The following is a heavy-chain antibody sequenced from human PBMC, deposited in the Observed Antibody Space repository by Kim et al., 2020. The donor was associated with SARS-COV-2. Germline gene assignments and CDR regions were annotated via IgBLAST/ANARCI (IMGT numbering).Heavy chain of an antibody. CDR3: AKQEDSSGWSPWWFDL. V-gene: IGHV3-23*01. CDR2: ISGSGGST. D-gene: IGHD6-19*01. J-gene: IGHJ2*01. Sequence: LSLTCAASGFTFSSYAMSWVRQAPGKGLEWVSAISGSGGSTYYADSVKGRFTISRDNSKNTLYLQMNSLRAEDTAVYYCAKQEDSSGWSPWWFDLWGRGTLVTVSS. CDR1: GFTFSSYA.